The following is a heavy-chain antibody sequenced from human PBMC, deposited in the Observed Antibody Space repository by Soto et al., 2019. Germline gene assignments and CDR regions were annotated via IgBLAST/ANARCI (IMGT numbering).Heavy chain of an antibody. J-gene: IGHJ6*02. CDR1: GYSFTTYG. Sequence: QVQLVQSGGEVKKPGASVKVSCKTSGYSFTTYGIRWVRQAPGQGLEWMGWISAYNGNTNYAQKLQGRVTMTTDTSTSTAYMGLRSLRSDDSAVYYCAREGPAPYYYYGMDVWGQGSTVTVSS. CDR3: AREGPAPYYYYGMDV. CDR2: ISAYNGNT. V-gene: IGHV1-18*01.